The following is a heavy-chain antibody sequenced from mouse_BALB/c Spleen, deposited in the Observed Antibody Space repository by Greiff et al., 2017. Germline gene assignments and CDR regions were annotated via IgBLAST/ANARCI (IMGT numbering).Heavy chain of an antibody. J-gene: IGHJ1*01. CDR3: ARGLYGSSLWYFDV. CDR1: GFTFSSYA. V-gene: IGHV5-6-5*01. CDR2: ISSGGST. D-gene: IGHD1-1*01. Sequence: DVKLVESGGGLVKPGGSLKLSCAASGFTFSSYAMSWVRQTPEKRLEWVASISSGGSTYYPDSVKGRFTISRDNARNILYLQMSSLRSEDTAMYYCARGLYGSSLWYFDVWGAGTTVTVSS.